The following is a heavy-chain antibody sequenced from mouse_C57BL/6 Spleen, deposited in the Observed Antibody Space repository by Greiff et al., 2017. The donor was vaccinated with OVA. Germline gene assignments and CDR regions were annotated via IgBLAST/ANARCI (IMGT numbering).Heavy chain of an antibody. CDR3: ARGGDYGNYWYFDV. CDR1: GYAFSSSW. D-gene: IGHD2-1*01. J-gene: IGHJ1*03. V-gene: IGHV1-82*01. Sequence: SGPELVKPGASVKISCKASGYAFSSSWMNWVKQRPGKGLEWIGRINPGAGDTNYNGKFKGKATLTADKSSSTAYMRLSSLTSEDSAVYYCARGGDYGNYWYFDVWGTGTAVTVSS. CDR2: INPGAGDT.